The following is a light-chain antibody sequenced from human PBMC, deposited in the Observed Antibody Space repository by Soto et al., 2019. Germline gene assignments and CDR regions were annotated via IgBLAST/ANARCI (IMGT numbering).Light chain of an antibody. CDR2: SNN. CDR3: AARDDSLNGSYV. V-gene: IGLV1-44*01. Sequence: QSVLTQPPSASGTPGQRVTISCSGSSSNIGSNTVNWYQQLPGTAPKLLIYSNNQRPSGDPDRFSGSKSGTSASLAISGLQSEDEADYYCAARDDSLNGSYVFGTGTRSPS. CDR1: SSNIGSNT. J-gene: IGLJ1*01.